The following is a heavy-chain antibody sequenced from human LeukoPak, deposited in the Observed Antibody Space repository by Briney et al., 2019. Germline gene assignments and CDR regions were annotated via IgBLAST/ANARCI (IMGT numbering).Heavy chain of an antibody. Sequence: PGGSLRLSCAASGFTFSNYAMSWVRQAPGKGLEWVSSISGNSDDTYYADSVKGRFTISRDDSKNTLYLQMASLRAEDTALYICAKVGRAYSWYYFDYWGQGTLVTVSS. CDR1: GFTFSNYA. CDR2: ISGNSDDT. D-gene: IGHD4-11*01. J-gene: IGHJ4*02. V-gene: IGHV3-23*01. CDR3: AKVGRAYSWYYFDY.